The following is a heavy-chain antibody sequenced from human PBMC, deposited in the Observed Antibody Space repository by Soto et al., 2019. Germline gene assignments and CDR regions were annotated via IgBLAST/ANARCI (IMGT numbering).Heavy chain of an antibody. CDR3: AREGCSGGSCYPRPFDY. J-gene: IGHJ4*02. Sequence: QVQLVESGGGVVQPGRSLRLSCAASGFTFSSYAMHGVRQAPGKGLEWVAVISYDGSNKYYADSVKGRFTISRDNSKNPLYLQMNSLRAEDTAVYYCAREGCSGGSCYPRPFDYWGQGTLVTVSS. CDR1: GFTFSSYA. D-gene: IGHD2-15*01. CDR2: ISYDGSNK. V-gene: IGHV3-30-3*01.